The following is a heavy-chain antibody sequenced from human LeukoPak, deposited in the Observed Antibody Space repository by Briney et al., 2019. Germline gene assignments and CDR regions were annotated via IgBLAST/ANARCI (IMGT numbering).Heavy chain of an antibody. CDR2: IIPILGIA. Sequence: ASVKVSCKASGGTFSSYAISWVRQAPGQGLEWMGRIIPILGIANYAQKFQGRVTITADKSTSTAYMELSSLRSEDTAVYYCARDRKNSMITFGGVISWGQGTLVTVSS. J-gene: IGHJ5*02. CDR3: ARDRKNSMITFGGVIS. V-gene: IGHV1-69*04. CDR1: GGTFSSYA. D-gene: IGHD3-16*01.